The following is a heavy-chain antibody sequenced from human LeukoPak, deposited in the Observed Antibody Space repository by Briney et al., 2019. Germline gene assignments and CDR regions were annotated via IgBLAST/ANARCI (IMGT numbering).Heavy chain of an antibody. CDR2: ISSSSSYI. J-gene: IGHJ6*03. Sequence: PGGSLRLSCAASGFTFSSYSMNWVRQAPGKGLEWVSSISSSSSYIYYADSVKGRFTISRDNAKNSLYLQMNSLRAEDTAVYYCARVTAGVNYMDVWGKGTTVTVSS. CDR1: GFTFSSYS. CDR3: ARVTAGVNYMDV. V-gene: IGHV3-21*01.